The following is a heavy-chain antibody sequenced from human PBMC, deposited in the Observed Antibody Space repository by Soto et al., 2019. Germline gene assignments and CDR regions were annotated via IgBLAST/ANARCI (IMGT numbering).Heavy chain of an antibody. Sequence: QVQLGQSGAEVKKPGSSVKVSCKASVGPFRSYALSWVRQAPGQGPEWMGGIIPLFGTTHYAHKFQGRVTITAAESTSSASLELSSLRSDDTAVYYCASSRYHYDSGGPRGFDIWDQGTMVTVTS. D-gene: IGHD3-22*01. CDR1: VGPFRSYA. CDR2: IIPLFGTT. V-gene: IGHV1-69*01. CDR3: ASSRYHYDSGGPRGFDI. J-gene: IGHJ3*02.